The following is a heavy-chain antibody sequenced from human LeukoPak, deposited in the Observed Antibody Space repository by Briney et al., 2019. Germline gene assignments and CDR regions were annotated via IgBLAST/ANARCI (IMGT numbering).Heavy chain of an antibody. CDR1: GGTLSTYG. D-gene: IGHD3-22*01. Sequence: SVKVSCKASGGTLSTYGISWVRQAPGHGLEWMGGIIPFLGTVNYAQKFQGRVTITADEPTTTAYMELSSLRSEDTAVYYCARDLYFYDSSGYFDYWGQGTLVTVSS. CDR3: ARDLYFYDSSGYFDY. V-gene: IGHV1-69*13. J-gene: IGHJ4*02. CDR2: IIPFLGTV.